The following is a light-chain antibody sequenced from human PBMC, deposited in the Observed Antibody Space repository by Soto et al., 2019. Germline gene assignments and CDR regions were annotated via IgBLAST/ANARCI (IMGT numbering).Light chain of an antibody. CDR1: SSNIGSNY. CDR3: AAWDDSLSGRVV. V-gene: IGLV1-47*01. CDR2: RNN. J-gene: IGLJ2*01. Sequence: QSVLTQPPSASGTPGQRVTISCSGSSSNIGSNYVYWYQQLPGTAPKLLIYRNNQRPSGVPDRFSGSKPGTSASLAISGLRSEDEADYYCAAWDDSLSGRVVFGGGTKVTVL.